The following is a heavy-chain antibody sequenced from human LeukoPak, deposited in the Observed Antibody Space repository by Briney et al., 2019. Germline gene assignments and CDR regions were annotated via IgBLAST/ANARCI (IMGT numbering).Heavy chain of an antibody. J-gene: IGHJ3*02. Sequence: GGSLRLSCAASGFTFSSYGMHRVRQAPGKGLEWVAFIRYDGSNKYYADSVKGRFTISRDNSKNTLYLQMNSLRAEDTAVYYCAKALSGGEQRDAFDIWGQGTMVTVSS. CDR2: IRYDGSNK. CDR3: AKALSGGEQRDAFDI. D-gene: IGHD3-10*01. V-gene: IGHV3-30*02. CDR1: GFTFSSYG.